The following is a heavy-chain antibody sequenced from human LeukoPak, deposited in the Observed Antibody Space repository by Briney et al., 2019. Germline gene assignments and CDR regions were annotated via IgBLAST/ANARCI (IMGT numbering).Heavy chain of an antibody. V-gene: IGHV3-48*01. J-gene: IGHJ3*02. D-gene: IGHD1-26*01. Sequence: GGSLRLSCEASGFTFSNYSMNWVRQAPGKGLEWVSYIRSSSSTIYYADSVKGRFTISRDNAKNSLYLQMNSLRAEDTAVYYCARGGSYLSAFDIWGQGTMVTVSS. CDR3: ARGGSYLSAFDI. CDR2: IRSSSSTI. CDR1: GFTFSNYS.